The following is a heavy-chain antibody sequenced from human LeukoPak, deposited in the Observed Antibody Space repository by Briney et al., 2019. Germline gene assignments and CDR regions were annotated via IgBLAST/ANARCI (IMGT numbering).Heavy chain of an antibody. Sequence: PGGSLRLSCAASGFSFSSYSMHWVRQAPGKGLEWVSYISSSGSTIYYADSVKGRFTISRDNAKNSLYLQMNSLRAEDTAVYYCARDLYRIVVVPHYFDYWGQGTLVTVSS. V-gene: IGHV3-48*04. CDR2: ISSSGSTI. D-gene: IGHD3-22*01. CDR1: GFSFSSYS. CDR3: ARDLYRIVVVPHYFDY. J-gene: IGHJ4*02.